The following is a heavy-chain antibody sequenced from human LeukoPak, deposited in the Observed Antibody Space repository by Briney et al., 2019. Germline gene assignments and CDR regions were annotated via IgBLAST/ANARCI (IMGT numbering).Heavy chain of an antibody. D-gene: IGHD3-22*01. CDR3: ARARIYYDSSGFRWLFDY. CDR1: GGSFSGYY. J-gene: IGHJ4*02. Sequence: PSETLSLTCAVYGGSFSGYYWSWIRQPPGKGLEWIGEINHSGSTNYNPSLKSRVTISVDTSKNQFSLKLSSVTAADTAVYYCARARIYYDSSGFRWLFDYWGQGTLVTVSS. V-gene: IGHV4-34*01. CDR2: INHSGST.